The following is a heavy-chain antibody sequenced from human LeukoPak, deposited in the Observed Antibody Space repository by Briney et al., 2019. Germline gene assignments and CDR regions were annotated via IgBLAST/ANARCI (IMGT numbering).Heavy chain of an antibody. CDR3: VTDHVVVNVISFH. CDR1: GYTLNDFY. V-gene: IGHV1-69-2*01. Sequence: ASVKVSCKASGYTLNDFYIHWVQQAPGKGLEWMGRVDPENGEAIYTERFQGRVTITADSSTDTVYLKLISLKSDDTAVYYCVTDHVVVNVISFHWGQGTLVTVSS. CDR2: VDPENGEA. J-gene: IGHJ4*02. D-gene: IGHD2-21*01.